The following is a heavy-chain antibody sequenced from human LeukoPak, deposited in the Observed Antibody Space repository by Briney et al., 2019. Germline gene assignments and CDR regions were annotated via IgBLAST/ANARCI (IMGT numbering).Heavy chain of an antibody. CDR3: ARDETLELTYYYGMDV. D-gene: IGHD1-7*01. Sequence: ASVKVSCEASGYTFTSYYMHWVRQAPGQGLEWMGIINPSGGSTSYAQKFQGRVTMTRDTSTSTVYMELSSLGSEDTAVYYCARDETLELTYYYGMDVWGQGTTVTVSS. V-gene: IGHV1-46*01. CDR2: INPSGGST. CDR1: GYTFTSYY. J-gene: IGHJ6*02.